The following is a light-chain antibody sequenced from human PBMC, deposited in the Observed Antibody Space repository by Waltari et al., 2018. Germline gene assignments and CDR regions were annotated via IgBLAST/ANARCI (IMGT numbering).Light chain of an antibody. Sequence: DIVMTQSPDSLPVSLGERATINCTSSQSVLYSSNNKNNLAWYQQKPGQPPKLLIYWASIRESGVPDRFSGSGSGTDFTLTISSLQAEDVAVYYCQHYHSIPFAFGPGTKVDIK. CDR1: QSVLYSSNNKNN. CDR2: WAS. V-gene: IGKV4-1*01. J-gene: IGKJ3*01. CDR3: QHYHSIPFA.